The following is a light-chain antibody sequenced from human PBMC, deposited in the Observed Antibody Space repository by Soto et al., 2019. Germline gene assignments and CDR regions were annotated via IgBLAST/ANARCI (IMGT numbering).Light chain of an antibody. CDR2: DAS. Sequence: TPSPATLSVSPGEGASLSCRASQSVSSNLAWYQQKPGQVPRLLIYDASNRATGIPARFSGSGSGTDFTLTISSLEPEDFALYYCQQRSNWPRTFGQGTKVDIK. CDR3: QQRSNWPRT. J-gene: IGKJ1*01. V-gene: IGKV3-11*01. CDR1: QSVSSN.